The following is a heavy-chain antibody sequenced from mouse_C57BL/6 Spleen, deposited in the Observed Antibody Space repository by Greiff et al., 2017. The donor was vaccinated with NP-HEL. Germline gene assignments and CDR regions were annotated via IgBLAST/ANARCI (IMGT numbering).Heavy chain of an antibody. V-gene: IGHV1-53*01. CDR1: GYTFTSYW. D-gene: IGHD3-2*02. J-gene: IGHJ2*01. CDR2: INPSNGGT. Sequence: QVQLQQPGTELVKSGASVKLSCKASGYTFTSYWMHWVKRRPGQGLEWIGNINPSNGGTNYNGKFKGKATLTADKSSSTAYMQLSSLTSEDSAVYFCARLGQLRSYYTDRWGHRTTLSVSS. CDR3: ARLGQLRSYYTDR.